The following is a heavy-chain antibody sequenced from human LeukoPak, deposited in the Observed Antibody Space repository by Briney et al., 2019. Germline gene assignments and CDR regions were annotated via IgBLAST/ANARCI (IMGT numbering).Heavy chain of an antibody. CDR3: ARIRFTATVAFDP. CDR2: IYPGDSDT. J-gene: IGHJ5*02. CDR1: GYSFTSYW. D-gene: IGHD3-3*01. Sequence: GESPKISCKGSGYSFTSYWIGWVRQMPGKGLGWMGIIYPGDSDTRYSPSFQGQVTISADKSISTAYLQWSSLKASDTAMYYCARIRFTATVAFDPWGQGTLVTVSS. V-gene: IGHV5-51*01.